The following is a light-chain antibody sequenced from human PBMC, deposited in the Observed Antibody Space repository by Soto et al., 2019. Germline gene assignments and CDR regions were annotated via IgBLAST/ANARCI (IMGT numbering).Light chain of an antibody. CDR2: GAS. J-gene: IGKJ1*01. CDR3: QEYNRRPPAT. V-gene: IGKV3-15*01. CDR1: QSVNNN. Sequence: ELVLTQSPATLSVSPGEGVTLSCRARQSVNNNLAWYQQKPGQAPSLLIYGASTRAAGVPARFSGSGSGTEFTLTISSLQSEDLAVYYCQEYNRRPPATFGQGTKVDSK.